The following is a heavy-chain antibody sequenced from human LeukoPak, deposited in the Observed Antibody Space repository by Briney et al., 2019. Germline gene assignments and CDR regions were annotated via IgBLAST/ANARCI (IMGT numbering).Heavy chain of an antibody. Sequence: HPGGSLRLSCAASGFTFSSYGMHWVRPAPGKGLEWVAVISYDGSNKYYADSVKGRFTISRDNSKNTLYLQMNSLRAEDTAVYYCAKGGPRDGYRRDYFDYWGQGTLVTVSS. D-gene: IGHD5-24*01. CDR2: ISYDGSNK. V-gene: IGHV3-30*18. CDR1: GFTFSSYG. CDR3: AKGGPRDGYRRDYFDY. J-gene: IGHJ4*02.